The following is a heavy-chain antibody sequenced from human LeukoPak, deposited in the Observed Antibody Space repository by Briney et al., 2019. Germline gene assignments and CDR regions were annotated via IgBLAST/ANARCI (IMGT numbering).Heavy chain of an antibody. Sequence: GGSLRLSCAASGFTFSDSAMHWVRQASGKGLEWVGRIRSKANTYATAYAASVKGRFTISRDDSKNTAYLQMTSLKTEDTAVYYCARAPGDYVDYWGQGTLVTVSS. CDR1: GFTFSDSA. D-gene: IGHD2-8*02. CDR3: ARAPGDYVDY. CDR2: IRSKANTYAT. J-gene: IGHJ4*02. V-gene: IGHV3-73*01.